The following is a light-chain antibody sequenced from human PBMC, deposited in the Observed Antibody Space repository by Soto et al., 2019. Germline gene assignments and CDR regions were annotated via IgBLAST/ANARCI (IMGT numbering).Light chain of an antibody. CDR2: GAS. CDR1: QSFSSY. J-gene: IGKJ1*01. V-gene: IGKV3-15*01. CDR3: QQYNNWPRT. Sequence: EIVMTQSAANLYVWPGERDSLXCRASQSFSSYLVWYQQTPGKAPRLLIYGASTVAPVIPARFSCSGSGTEFTLTISSRQYEDFAVYYGQQYNNWPRTFGQGTKVEIK.